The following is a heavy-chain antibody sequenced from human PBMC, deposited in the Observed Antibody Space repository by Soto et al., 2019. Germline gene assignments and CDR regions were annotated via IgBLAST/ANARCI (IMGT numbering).Heavy chain of an antibody. J-gene: IGHJ5*02. CDR3: AKDGGGYP. D-gene: IGHD3-22*01. CDR1: GGIFSNFA. V-gene: IGHV1-69*18. Sequence: HAQLVQSGAELRRPGSSVKVSCKASGGIFSNFAFSWVRQAPGQGLEWMGTIVPVYGAVHYAHQFQGRVTITADESTTTTFMEMSGLRSEDTAVYYCAKDGGGYPWGQRTLVTVSS. CDR2: IVPVYGAV.